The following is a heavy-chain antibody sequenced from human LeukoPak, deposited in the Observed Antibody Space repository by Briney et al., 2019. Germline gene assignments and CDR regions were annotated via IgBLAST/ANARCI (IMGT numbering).Heavy chain of an antibody. V-gene: IGHV3-30*02. CDR2: IRYDGSNK. CDR1: GFTFSSYG. J-gene: IGHJ4*02. CDR3: AKDSGSYCDY. D-gene: IGHD3-10*01. Sequence: GGSLRLSCAASGFTFSSYGMHWVCQAPGKGLEWVAFIRYDGSNKYYADSVKGRFTISRDNSKNTLYLQMNSLRAEDTAVYNCAKDSGSYCDYWGQGTLVTVSS.